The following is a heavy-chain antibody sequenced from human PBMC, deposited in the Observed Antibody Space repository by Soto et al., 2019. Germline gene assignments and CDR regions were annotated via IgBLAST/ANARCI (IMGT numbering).Heavy chain of an antibody. CDR3: ARDMLEMATMSPYYYYGMDV. J-gene: IGHJ6*02. V-gene: IGHV3-30-3*01. CDR2: ISYDGSNK. D-gene: IGHD3-10*02. CDR1: GFTFSSYA. Sequence: GGSLRLSCAASGFTFSSYAMHWVRQAPGKGLEWVAVISYDGSNKYYADSVKGRFTISRDNSKNTLYLQMNSLRAEDTAVYYCARDMLEMATMSPYYYYGMDVWGQGTTVTVSS.